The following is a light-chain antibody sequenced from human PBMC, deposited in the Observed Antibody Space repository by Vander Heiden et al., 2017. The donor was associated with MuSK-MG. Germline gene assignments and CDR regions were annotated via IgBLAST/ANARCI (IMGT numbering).Light chain of an antibody. Sequence: QSALTQPASVSGSPGPSITISCTGTSRDVGRYTLVSWYQQHPGNAPKLTIYEVSNRPSGVSKRFSASKSGNTASLTISGLQAEDEADYYCCSYAGGSTFVFGTGTKVTVL. CDR1: SRDVGRYTL. CDR2: EVS. J-gene: IGLJ1*01. V-gene: IGLV2-23*02. CDR3: CSYAGGSTFV.